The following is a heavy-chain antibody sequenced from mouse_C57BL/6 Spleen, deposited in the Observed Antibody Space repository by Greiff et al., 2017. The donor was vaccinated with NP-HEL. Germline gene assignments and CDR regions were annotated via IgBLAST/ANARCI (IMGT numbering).Heavy chain of an antibody. Sequence: QVQLQQPGTELVKPGASVKLSCKASGYTFTSYWMHWVKQRPGQGLEWIGNINPSNGGTNSNEKFKSKATLPVDKSSSTAYMQLSSLTSEDSAVYYWARRGITTVVDTEDWGKGTTLTVAA. CDR3: ARRGITTVVDTED. CDR2: INPSNGGT. V-gene: IGHV1-53*01. J-gene: IGHJ2*01. CDR1: GYTFTSYW. D-gene: IGHD1-1*01.